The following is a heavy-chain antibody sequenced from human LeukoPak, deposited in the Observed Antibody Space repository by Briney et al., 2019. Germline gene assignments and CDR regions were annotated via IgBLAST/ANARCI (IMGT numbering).Heavy chain of an antibody. CDR2: IRYDGSNK. CDR3: AKSPNYYGSGSYYGGYFDY. D-gene: IGHD3-10*01. J-gene: IGHJ4*02. Sequence: GGSLRLSCAASGFTFSSYGMHWVRQAPGKGLEWVAFIRYDGSNKYYADSVKGRFTISRDNSENTLYLQMNSLRAEDTAVYYCAKSPNYYGSGSYYGGYFDYWGQGTLVTVSS. V-gene: IGHV3-30*02. CDR1: GFTFSSYG.